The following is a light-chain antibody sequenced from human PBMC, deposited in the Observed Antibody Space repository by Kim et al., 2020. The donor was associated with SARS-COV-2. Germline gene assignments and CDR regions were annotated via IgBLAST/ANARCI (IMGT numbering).Light chain of an antibody. J-gene: IGKJ1*01. CDR1: QNIICY. CDR2: GAS. V-gene: IGKV1-39*01. CDR3: QQNYTAPST. Sequence: ASLGDGVTITCRASQNIICYWYWYHQSPASAPALLIFGASTLQSGVPSRFIASGSCTAFTLIIISLQPDDFATYFCQQNYTAPSTFGQGTKVDIK.